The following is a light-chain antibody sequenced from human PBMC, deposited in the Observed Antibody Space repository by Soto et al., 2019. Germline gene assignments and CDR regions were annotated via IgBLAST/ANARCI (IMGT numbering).Light chain of an antibody. CDR2: GAS. V-gene: IGKV3-20*01. CDR3: QQYGSSPRWT. Sequence: NELTQSPGTLSLSPGERATLSCRASRSVTSNFVAWYQQKPGQAPRLLVYGASTRAIDIPEWFSGSGSGTYFSLTINRLEPEDFAVYFCQQYGSSPRWTFGQGTKVEIK. CDR1: RSVTSNF. J-gene: IGKJ2*02.